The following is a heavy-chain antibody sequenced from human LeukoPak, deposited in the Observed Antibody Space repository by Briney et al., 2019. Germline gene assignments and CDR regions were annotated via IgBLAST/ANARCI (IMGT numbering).Heavy chain of an antibody. D-gene: IGHD3-22*01. J-gene: IGHJ3*02. CDR2: ISSSSSYI. CDR1: GFTFSTYT. Sequence: PGGSLRPSCAASGFTFSTYTMNWVSQAPGKGLEWVSTISSSSSYIYYGDSVKGRFTISRDNAKNSLYLQMNSLRAEDTAVYYCARAPYDSTGYETPLAFDIWGQEPMVTVSS. V-gene: IGHV3-21*01. CDR3: ARAPYDSTGYETPLAFDI.